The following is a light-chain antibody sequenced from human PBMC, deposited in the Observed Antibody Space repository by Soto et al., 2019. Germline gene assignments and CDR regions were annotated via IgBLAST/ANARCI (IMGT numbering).Light chain of an antibody. Sequence: EILMTQSPATLSVSPGERATVSCRPSQSVSSNLAWYQQKPGTAPKLLMFGASTLQSGVPSRFSGSGSGTDFTLTITSLQPDDFATYYCQHYNSYSEAFGQGTKVDIK. V-gene: IGKV1-5*01. J-gene: IGKJ1*01. CDR1: QSVSSN. CDR3: QHYNSYSEA. CDR2: GAS.